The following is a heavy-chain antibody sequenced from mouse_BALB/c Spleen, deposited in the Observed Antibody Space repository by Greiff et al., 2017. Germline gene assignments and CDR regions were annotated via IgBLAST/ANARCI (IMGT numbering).Heavy chain of an antibody. J-gene: IGHJ1*01. CDR1: GFTFSSYT. V-gene: IGHV5-12-2*01. CDR3: ARRSDGYWYFDV. Sequence: DVKLVESGGGLVQPGGSLKLSCAASGFTFSSYTMSWVRQTLEKRLEWVAYISNGGGSTYYPDTVKGRFTISRDNAKNTLYLQMSSLKSEDTAMYYCARRSDGYWYFDVWGAGTTVTVSS. CDR2: ISNGGGST.